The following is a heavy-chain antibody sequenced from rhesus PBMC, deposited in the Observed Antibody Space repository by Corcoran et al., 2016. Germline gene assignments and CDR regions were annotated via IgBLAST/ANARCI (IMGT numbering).Heavy chain of an antibody. J-gene: IGHJ4*01. CDR3: ARDGLSGTSDY. Sequence: QVQLQESGPGLVQPSETLALTCTVSGASISSTWWSWLRQPPGKGREWIGGMNGKIGSTNYNPSLKSRVTISKDASKTQFSLKLSSVTAADTAVYYCARDGLSGTSDYWGQGVLVTVSS. CDR1: GASISSTW. V-gene: IGHV4-80*01. D-gene: IGHD2-27*01. CDR2: MNGKIGST.